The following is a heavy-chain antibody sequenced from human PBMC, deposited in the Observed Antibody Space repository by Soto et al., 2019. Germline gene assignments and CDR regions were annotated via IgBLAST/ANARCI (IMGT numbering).Heavy chain of an antibody. CDR2: IYSSGST. V-gene: IGHV4-4*07. Sequence: PSETLSLTCTVSGGSLSSYYWNWIRQPAGKGLEWIGRIYSSGSTKYNPYLKSRVTMSVDTSKNQFSLKLTSVTAADTAVYYCARYDSSRYSNNWFDPWGQGTLVTVSS. D-gene: IGHD3-22*01. J-gene: IGHJ5*02. CDR1: GGSLSSYY. CDR3: ARYDSSRYSNNWFDP.